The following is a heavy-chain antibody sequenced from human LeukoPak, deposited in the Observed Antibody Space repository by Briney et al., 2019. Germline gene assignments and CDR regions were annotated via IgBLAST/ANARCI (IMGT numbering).Heavy chain of an antibody. CDR2: INHSGST. D-gene: IGHD6-6*01. Sequence: SETLSLTCAVYGGSFSGYYWSWIRQPPGKGLEWIGEINHSGSTNYNPSLKSRVTISVDTSKNQFSLKLISVTAADTAVYYCARGRWLRSSLDYWGQGTLVTVSS. CDR1: GGSFSGYY. CDR3: ARGRWLRSSLDY. V-gene: IGHV4-34*01. J-gene: IGHJ4*02.